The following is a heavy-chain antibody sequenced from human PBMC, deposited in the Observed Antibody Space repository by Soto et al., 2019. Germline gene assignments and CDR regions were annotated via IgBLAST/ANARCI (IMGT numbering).Heavy chain of an antibody. CDR3: ARSYSSSSRLGAFDI. D-gene: IGHD6-6*01. Sequence: QVQLVQSGAEVKKPGSSVKVSCKASGGTFSSYTISWVRQAPGQGLEWMGRIIPILGIANYAQKFQGRVTITADKSTSTAYMELSSLRSEDTAVYYCARSYSSSSRLGAFDIRGQGTMVTVSS. V-gene: IGHV1-69*02. CDR1: GGTFSSYT. CDR2: IIPILGIA. J-gene: IGHJ3*02.